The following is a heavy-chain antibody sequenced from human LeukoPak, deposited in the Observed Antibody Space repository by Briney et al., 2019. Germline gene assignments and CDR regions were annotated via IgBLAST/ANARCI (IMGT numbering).Heavy chain of an antibody. CDR3: AREYCSSTSCYPEFDP. J-gene: IGHJ5*02. V-gene: IGHV1-18*01. Sequence: GASVTVSCKASGYTFTSYGISWVRQAPGQGLEWMGWISAYNGNTNYAQKLQGRVTMTTDTSTSTAYMELRSLRSDDTAVYYCAREYCSSTSCYPEFDPWAREPWSPSPQ. CDR1: GYTFTSYG. CDR2: ISAYNGNT. D-gene: IGHD2-2*01.